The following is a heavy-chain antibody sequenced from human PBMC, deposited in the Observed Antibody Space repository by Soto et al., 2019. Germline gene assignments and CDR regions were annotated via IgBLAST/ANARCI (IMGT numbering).Heavy chain of an antibody. Sequence: SETLSLTCTVSGGSISSYYWSWIRQPPGKGLEWIGHIYYGGNTNYNPSLKSRVTISVDTSRNQFSLRLNSVTPADTAVYFCARVREGSGIAVAGYFDSWGPGTLVTVSS. J-gene: IGHJ4*02. CDR3: ARVREGSGIAVAGYFDS. CDR1: GGSISSYY. V-gene: IGHV4-59*01. CDR2: IYYGGNT. D-gene: IGHD6-19*01.